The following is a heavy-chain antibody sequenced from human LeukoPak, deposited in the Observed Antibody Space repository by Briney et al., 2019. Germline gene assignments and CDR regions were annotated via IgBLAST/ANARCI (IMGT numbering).Heavy chain of an antibody. CDR1: GFTFSSYS. V-gene: IGHV3-72*01. J-gene: IGHJ4*02. CDR2: TRNKANSYTT. Sequence: GGSLRLSCAASGFTFSSYSMNWVSQAPGKGLEWVGRTRNKANSYTTEYAASVKGRFTISRDDSKNSLYLQMNSLKTEDTAVYYCAQSTSGSYYRHWGQGTLVTVSS. D-gene: IGHD1-26*01. CDR3: AQSTSGSYYRH.